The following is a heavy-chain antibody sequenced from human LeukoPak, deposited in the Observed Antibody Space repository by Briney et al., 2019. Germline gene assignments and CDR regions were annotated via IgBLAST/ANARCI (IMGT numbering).Heavy chain of an antibody. V-gene: IGHV3-74*01. CDR2: INTDGGST. D-gene: IGHD6-13*01. J-gene: IGHJ2*01. CDR3: AKDIAAAGTGWYFDL. CDR1: GFTFSSYW. Sequence: GGSLRLSCAASGFTFSSYWMHWVRQAPGKGLVWVSRINTDGGSTSYADSVKGRFTISSDISKSTLYLQMNSLRAEDTALYYCAKDIAAAGTGWYFDLWGRGTLVTVSS.